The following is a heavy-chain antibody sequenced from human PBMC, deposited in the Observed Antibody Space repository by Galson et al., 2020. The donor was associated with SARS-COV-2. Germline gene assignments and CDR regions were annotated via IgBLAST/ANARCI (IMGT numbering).Heavy chain of an antibody. D-gene: IGHD3-22*01. J-gene: IGHJ3*02. V-gene: IGHV4-31*03. CDR1: GCSISSGGYY. Sequence: ETSETRSLTCTVSGCSISSGGYYWSWIRQHPGKGLEWIGYIYYSGSTYYNPSIKSRVTISVDTSKNQFSLKLSSVTAADTAVYYCARARIVVVINAFDIWGQGTMVTVSS. CDR2: IYYSGST. CDR3: ARARIVVVINAFDI.